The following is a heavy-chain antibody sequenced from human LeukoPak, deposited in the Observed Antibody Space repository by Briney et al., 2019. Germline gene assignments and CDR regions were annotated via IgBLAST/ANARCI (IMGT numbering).Heavy chain of an antibody. D-gene: IGHD5-18*01. CDR1: GYTFTSYY. CDR3: ARDRARYSYFDY. V-gene: IGHV1-2*02. Sequence: GAAVKVSCKASGYTFTSYYMHWVRQAPGQGLEWMGWINPNSGGTNYAQKFQGRVTMTRDTSISTAYMELSRLRYDDTAVYYCARDRARYSYFDYWGQGTLVTVSS. CDR2: INPNSGGT. J-gene: IGHJ4*02.